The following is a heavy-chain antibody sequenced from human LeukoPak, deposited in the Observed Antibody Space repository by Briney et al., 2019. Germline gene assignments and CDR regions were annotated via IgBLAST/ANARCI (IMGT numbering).Heavy chain of an antibody. CDR2: IYSSGST. V-gene: IGHV4-61*10. D-gene: IGHD3-16*02. CDR1: GDSINSGGYY. CDR3: ARGFRLMRGNWFDP. Sequence: SETLSLTCTVSGDSINSGGYYWSWIRQPAGKGLEWIGHIYSSGSTNYNPSLKSRVTISVDTSKNQFSLKLSSVTAADTAVYYCARGFRLMRGNWFDPWGQGTLVTVSS. J-gene: IGHJ5*02.